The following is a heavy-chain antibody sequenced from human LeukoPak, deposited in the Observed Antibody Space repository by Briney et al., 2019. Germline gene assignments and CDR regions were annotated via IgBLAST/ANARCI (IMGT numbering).Heavy chain of an antibody. Sequence: GGSLKLSCAAYGFTFSNYAMKWVRQAPGKGRKWVSTISAGDAITYYADYVKGRFTISRDNTKNTLYLQKDSLRAEDTAIYYCAKANSDLTRANYWGQGTLVTVSS. J-gene: IGHJ4*02. CDR3: AKANSDLTRANY. D-gene: IGHD3-9*01. CDR1: GFTFSNYA. CDR2: ISAGDAIT. V-gene: IGHV3-23*01.